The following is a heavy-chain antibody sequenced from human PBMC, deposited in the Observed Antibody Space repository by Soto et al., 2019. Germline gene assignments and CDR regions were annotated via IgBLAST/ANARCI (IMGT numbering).Heavy chain of an antibody. J-gene: IGHJ3*02. V-gene: IGHV3-30*18. CDR3: AKGLLAIVGTTLPRDAFNI. CDR1: GFSFTTYV. Sequence: GGSLRLSCAASGFSFTTYVMHWVRQAPGKGLEWVAVISHDGSYKYYGDAVKGRFTISRDTSKNAVYLEMNSLRPEDTAVYYCAKGLLAIVGTTLPRDAFNIWGQGKMVTASS. D-gene: IGHD1-26*01. CDR2: ISHDGSYK.